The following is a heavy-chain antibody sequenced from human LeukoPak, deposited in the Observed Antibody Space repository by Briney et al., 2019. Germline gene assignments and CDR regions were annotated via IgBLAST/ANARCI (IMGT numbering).Heavy chain of an antibody. CDR2: ISSSRSYI. J-gene: IGHJ4*02. V-gene: IGHV3-21*01. CDR1: SYX. CDR3: XXXXAXXXXFDY. Sequence: SYXXNXVRQAPXKXXEWVSFISSSRSYIYYADSVKGRFTISRDNAKXSVYLQMNSLRAEDTAVYYXXXXXAXXXXFDYWGXGXLVTVSS.